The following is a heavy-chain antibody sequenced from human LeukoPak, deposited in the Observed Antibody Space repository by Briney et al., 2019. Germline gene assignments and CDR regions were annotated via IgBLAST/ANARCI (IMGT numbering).Heavy chain of an antibody. CDR2: INHSGST. CDR3: ARGPVLAYFRPYCSSTSCYGIDNAQIDY. Sequence: NPSETLSLTCAVYGGSFSGYYWSWIRQPPGKGLEWIGEINHSGSTYYNPSLKSRVTISVDTSKNQFSLKLSSVTAADTAVYYCARGPVLAYFRPYCSSTSCYGIDNAQIDYWGQGTLVTVSS. CDR1: GGSFSGYY. D-gene: IGHD2-2*01. J-gene: IGHJ4*02. V-gene: IGHV4-34*01.